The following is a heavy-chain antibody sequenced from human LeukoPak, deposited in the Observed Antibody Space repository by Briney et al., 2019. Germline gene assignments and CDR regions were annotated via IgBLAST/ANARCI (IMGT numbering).Heavy chain of an antibody. D-gene: IGHD6-19*01. CDR1: GGSFSGYY. CDR3: ARVGHSSAWYKQDDY. CDR2: INHSGST. V-gene: IGHV4-34*01. J-gene: IGHJ4*02. Sequence: SETLSLTCAVYGGSFSGYYWSWIRQPPVKGLEWIGEINHSGSTNYNPSLKSRVTISVDTSKNQFSLKLSSVTAADTAVYYCARVGHSSAWYKQDDYWGQGTLVTVSS.